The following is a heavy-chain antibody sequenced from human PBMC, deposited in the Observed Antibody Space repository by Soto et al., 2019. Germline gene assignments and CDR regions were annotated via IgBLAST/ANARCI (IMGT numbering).Heavy chain of an antibody. Sequence: SETLSLTCAVSGYSISSGYYWGWIRQPPGKGLEWIGSIYHSGSTYYNPSLKSRVTISVDTSKNQFPLKLSSVTAADTAVYYCARDNIQGSGWFTDYWGQGTLVTVSS. CDR2: IYHSGST. V-gene: IGHV4-38-2*02. CDR1: GYSISSGYY. CDR3: ARDNIQGSGWFTDY. D-gene: IGHD6-19*01. J-gene: IGHJ4*02.